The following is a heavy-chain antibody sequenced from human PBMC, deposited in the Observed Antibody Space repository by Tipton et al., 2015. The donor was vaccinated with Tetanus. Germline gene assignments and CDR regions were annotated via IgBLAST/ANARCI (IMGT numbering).Heavy chain of an antibody. CDR2: ISYSGNSI. J-gene: IGHJ4*02. D-gene: IGHD4-11*01. CDR1: GESLRDYF. CDR3: ARESPITTRNDF. V-gene: IGHV3-11*04. Sequence: LSLTCVGYGESLRDYFWTWIRQPPGKGLEWVSFISYSGNSIHYTDSVKGRFTISRDNAKNSVYLQMNSLRDEDTAVYFCARESPITTRNDFWGQGTLVSVSS.